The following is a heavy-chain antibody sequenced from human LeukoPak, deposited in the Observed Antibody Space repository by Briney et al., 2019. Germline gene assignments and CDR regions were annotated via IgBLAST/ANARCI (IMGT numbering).Heavy chain of an antibody. CDR1: GFTFDNYA. Sequence: PGGSLRLSCIASGFTFDNYAMSWVRQAPGKGLEWVSSISWNSDSIAYADSVKGRFTISRDNAKNSLYLQMNSLTAEDTALYYCAKDIAIYTSGWFGYFDSWGQGTLVTVSS. V-gene: IGHV3-9*01. CDR2: ISWNSDSI. J-gene: IGHJ4*02. D-gene: IGHD6-19*01. CDR3: AKDIAIYTSGWFGYFDS.